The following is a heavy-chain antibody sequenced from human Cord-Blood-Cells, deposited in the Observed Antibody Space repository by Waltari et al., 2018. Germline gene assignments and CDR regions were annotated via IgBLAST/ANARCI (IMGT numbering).Heavy chain of an antibody. V-gene: IGHV4-34*01. CDR2: INHSGST. D-gene: IGHD5-12*01. CDR3: ARISVDIVATNEY. J-gene: IGHJ4*02. Sequence: QVQLQQWGAGLLKPSETLSLTCAVYGGSFSGYYWSWIRQPPGKGLEWIGEINHSGSTNYNPSLKSRVTISVDTSKNQFSLKLSSVTAADTAVYYCARISVDIVATNEYWGQGTLVTVSS. CDR1: GGSFSGYY.